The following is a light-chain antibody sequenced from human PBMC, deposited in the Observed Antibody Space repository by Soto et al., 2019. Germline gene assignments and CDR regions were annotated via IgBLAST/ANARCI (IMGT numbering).Light chain of an antibody. CDR3: QQYYSYPGT. CDR2: AAS. J-gene: IGKJ1*01. CDR1: QGISSY. V-gene: IGKV1-8*01. Sequence: AIRMTQSPSSLSASTGDRVTITCRASQGISSYLAWYQQKPGKAPKLLIYAASTLQSGVPSRFSGSRSGTDFTLTISCLQSEDFATYYCQQYYSYPGTFGQGTKVDIK.